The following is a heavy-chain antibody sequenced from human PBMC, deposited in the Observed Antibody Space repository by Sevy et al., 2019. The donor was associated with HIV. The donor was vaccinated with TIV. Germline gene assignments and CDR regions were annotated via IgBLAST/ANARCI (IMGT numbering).Heavy chain of an antibody. CDR2: IQSKTDGGTT. CDR1: GFTFSDAW. J-gene: IGHJ6*02. V-gene: IGHV3-15*01. Sequence: GGSLRLSCAASGFTFSDAWMSWVRQAPGKGLEWVGRIQSKTDGGTTDYAAPVKGRFTISRDDSKNTLYLQMNGLRTEDTAVYYCITEALDGDYGDYYYYGMDVWGQGTTVTVSS. CDR3: ITEALDGDYGDYYYYGMDV. D-gene: IGHD4-17*01.